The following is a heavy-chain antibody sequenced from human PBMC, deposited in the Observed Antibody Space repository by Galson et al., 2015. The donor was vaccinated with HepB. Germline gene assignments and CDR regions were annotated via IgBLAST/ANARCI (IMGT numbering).Heavy chain of an antibody. J-gene: IGHJ4*02. CDR1: GGSISSGGYY. CDR3: ARYSIAVAGKKRLGFDY. D-gene: IGHD6-19*01. V-gene: IGHV4-31*03. CDR2: IYYSGST. Sequence: QVQLQESGPGLVKPSQTLSLTCTVSGGSISSGGYYWSWIRQHPGKGLEWIGYIYYSGSTYYNPSLKSRVTISVDTSKNQFSLKLSSVTAADTAVYYCARYSIAVAGKKRLGFDYWGQGTLVTVSS.